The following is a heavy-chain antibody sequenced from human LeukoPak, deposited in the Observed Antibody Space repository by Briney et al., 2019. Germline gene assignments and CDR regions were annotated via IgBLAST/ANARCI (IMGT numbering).Heavy chain of an antibody. D-gene: IGHD3-22*01. J-gene: IGHJ5*02. CDR1: GFTVSSNY. Sequence: GGSLRLSCAASGFTVSSNYMSWVRQAPGKGLEWVSVIYSGGSTYYADSVKGRFTISRDNSKNTLYLQMNSLRAEDTAVYYCARVNWYYDSSGSSNWFDPWGQGTLVTVSS. CDR3: ARVNWYYDSSGSSNWFDP. CDR2: IYSGGST. V-gene: IGHV3-53*01.